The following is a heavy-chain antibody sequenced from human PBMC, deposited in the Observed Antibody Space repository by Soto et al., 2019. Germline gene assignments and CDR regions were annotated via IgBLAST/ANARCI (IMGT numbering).Heavy chain of an antibody. CDR1: GLTFSNYA. D-gene: IGHD1-7*01. CDR3: AKNQERELPRVIDF. Sequence: GGSLRLSCATSGLTFSNYAMSWVRQAPGGGLEWVSSMSGSSSTTYYADSVRGRFTISRDRSKNTLYLQMSGLRAEDTALYYCAKNQERELPRVIDFWGQGTLVTVSS. V-gene: IGHV3-23*01. J-gene: IGHJ4*02. CDR2: MSGSSSTT.